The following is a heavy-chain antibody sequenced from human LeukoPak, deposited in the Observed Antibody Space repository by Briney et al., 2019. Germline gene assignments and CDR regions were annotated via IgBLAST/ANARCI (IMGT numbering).Heavy chain of an antibody. V-gene: IGHV3-20*04. J-gene: IGHJ4*02. CDR3: ARDRYYGDHTQVDY. Sequence: GGSLRLSCAASGFTFDDFAMSWVRQAPGKGLEWVSGINWNGGSTGYADSVKGRFTISRDNAKNSLYLQMNSLRAEDTAVYYCARDRYYGDHTQVDYWGQGTLVTVSS. CDR1: GFTFDDFA. D-gene: IGHD4-17*01. CDR2: INWNGGST.